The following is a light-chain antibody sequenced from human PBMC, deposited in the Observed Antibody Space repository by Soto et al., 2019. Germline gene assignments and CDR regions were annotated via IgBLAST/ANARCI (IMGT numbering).Light chain of an antibody. CDR2: GAS. V-gene: IGKV3-20*01. CDR1: QSVSSSY. J-gene: IGKJ1*01. CDR3: QQHGSSPWT. Sequence: EIVLTQSPGTLSLSPGERATLSCRASQSVSSSYLAWYQQKPGQAPRLLIYGASSKATGIPDRFSGSGSGTGITLTISRLEPEDFGGYYCQQHGSSPWTFGQGTKVEIK.